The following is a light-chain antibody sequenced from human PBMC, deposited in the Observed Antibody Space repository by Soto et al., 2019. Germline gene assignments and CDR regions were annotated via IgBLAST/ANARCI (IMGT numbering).Light chain of an antibody. CDR1: QSVHNF. CDR2: GAS. V-gene: IGKV3-11*01. CDR3: QQRSNLPPIT. Sequence: EVVLTQFPATLSLSPGDRAALSCKASQSVHNFLAWYQQRPGQAPRLLIYGASNRAAGIPDRFSGSGSGTDFTLTNNSLEHEAFAVYYCQQRSNLPPITFGQGTRLDIK. J-gene: IGKJ5*01.